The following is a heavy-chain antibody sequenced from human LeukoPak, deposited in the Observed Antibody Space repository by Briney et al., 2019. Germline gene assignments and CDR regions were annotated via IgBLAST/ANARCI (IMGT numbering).Heavy chain of an antibody. CDR2: ISGSGGGT. D-gene: IGHD3-22*01. Sequence: GGSLRLSCAVSGITLSNYGMSWVRQAPGKGLEWVAGISGSGGGTNYADSVKGRFTISRDNPKNTLFLQMNNLRAEDTAVYFCAKRGVVIRVILVGFHKEAYYFDSWGQGALVTVSS. J-gene: IGHJ4*02. CDR3: AKRGVVIRVILVGFHKEAYYFDS. V-gene: IGHV3-23*01. CDR1: GITLSNYG.